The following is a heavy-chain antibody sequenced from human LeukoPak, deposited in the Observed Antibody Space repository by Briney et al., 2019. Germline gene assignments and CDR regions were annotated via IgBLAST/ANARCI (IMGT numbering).Heavy chain of an antibody. CDR3: TTDLGLTMIRGVIVY. Sequence: GESLRLSCAASGFTFTNAWMSWVRQAPGKGLEWVGRIKSKGDGETIDNAAPVKGRFTMSRDDSKATLYLQMNSLKAEDTAVYYCTTDLGLTMIRGVIVYWGQGALVTVSS. V-gene: IGHV3-15*01. CDR2: IKSKGDGETI. CDR1: GFTFTNAW. J-gene: IGHJ4*02. D-gene: IGHD3-10*01.